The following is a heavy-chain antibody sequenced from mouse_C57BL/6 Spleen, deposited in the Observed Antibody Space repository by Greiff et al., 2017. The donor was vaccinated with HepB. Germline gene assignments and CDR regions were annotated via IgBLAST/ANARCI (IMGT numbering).Heavy chain of an antibody. CDR2: IYPGDGDT. Sequence: VQVVESGPELVKPGASVKISCKASGYAFSSSWMNWVKQRPGKGLEWIGRIYPGDGDTNYNGKFKGKATLTADKSSSTAYMQLSSLTSEDSAVYFCARSRYGSSPAWFAYWGQGTLVTVSA. CDR3: ARSRYGSSPAWFAY. D-gene: IGHD1-1*01. V-gene: IGHV1-82*01. CDR1: GYAFSSSW. J-gene: IGHJ3*01.